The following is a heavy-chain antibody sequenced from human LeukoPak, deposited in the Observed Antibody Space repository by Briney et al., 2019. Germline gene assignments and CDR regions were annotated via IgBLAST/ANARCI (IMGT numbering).Heavy chain of an antibody. CDR1: GYSISSGYY. Sequence: SGTLSLTCTVSGYSISSGYYWGWLRQPPGEGLEWAGSIYHSGSTYYNPSVKSRVTISVDTSKNQFSLKLSSVTAADTAVYYCARDRRSSSPYYYYYMDVWGKGTTVTVSS. V-gene: IGHV4-38-2*02. J-gene: IGHJ6*03. CDR3: ARDRRSSSPYYYYYMDV. CDR2: IYHSGST. D-gene: IGHD6-6*01.